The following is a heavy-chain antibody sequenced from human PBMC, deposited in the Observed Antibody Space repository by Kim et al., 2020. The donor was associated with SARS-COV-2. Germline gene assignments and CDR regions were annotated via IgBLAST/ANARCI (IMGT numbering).Heavy chain of an antibody. V-gene: IGHV3-43*02. D-gene: IGHD3-3*01. CDR2: ISGDGGST. CDR3: AKVDRGGYDFWSPGAYYFDY. Sequence: GGSLRLSCAASGFTFDDYAMHWVRQAPGKGLEWVSLISGDGGSTYYADSVKGRFTISRDNSKNSLYLQMNSLRTEDTALYYCAKVDRGGYDFWSPGAYYFDYWGQGTLVTVSS. CDR1: GFTFDDYA. J-gene: IGHJ4*02.